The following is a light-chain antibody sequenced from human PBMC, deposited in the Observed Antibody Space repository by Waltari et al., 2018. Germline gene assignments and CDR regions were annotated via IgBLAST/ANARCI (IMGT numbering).Light chain of an antibody. CDR3: MQALQIPWT. J-gene: IGKJ1*01. V-gene: IGKV2-28*01. CDR1: QIPLHSNGYNY. Sequence: DVVMTQSPLSLPVTLGQPASIPCRSSQIPLHSNGYNYWDWYLQKPGQSPQLLIYLGSNRASGVPDRFSGSESGTDFTLKISRVEAEDVGVYYCMQALQIPWTFGQGTKVEIK. CDR2: LGS.